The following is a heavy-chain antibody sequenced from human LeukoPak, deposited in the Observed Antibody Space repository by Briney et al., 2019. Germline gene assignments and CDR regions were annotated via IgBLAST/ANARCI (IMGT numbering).Heavy chain of an antibody. D-gene: IGHD1-26*01. CDR3: ARVIVGATYDAFDI. CDR2: ISSSSSYI. CDR1: GFTFSSYW. J-gene: IGHJ3*02. Sequence: PGGSLRLSCAASGFTFSSYWMSWIRQAPGKGLEWVSSISSSSSYIYYADSVKGRFTISRDNAKNSLYLQMNSLRAEDTAVYYCARVIVGATYDAFDIWGQGTMVTVSS. V-gene: IGHV3-21*01.